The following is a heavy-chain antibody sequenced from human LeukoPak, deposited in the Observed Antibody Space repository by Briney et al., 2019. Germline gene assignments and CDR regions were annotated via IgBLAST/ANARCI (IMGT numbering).Heavy chain of an antibody. CDR1: GRTFLSYA. J-gene: IGHJ4*02. CDR3: ARSPTTVTTLDY. Sequence: SVKVSCKASGRTFLSYAINWVRQAPGQGLEWMGGVIPIFGKATYAQNFQARLTITADESTSTAYMELSSLRSEDTAMFYCARSPTTVTTLDYWGQGTLVTVSS. V-gene: IGHV1-69*13. D-gene: IGHD4-11*01. CDR2: VIPIFGKA.